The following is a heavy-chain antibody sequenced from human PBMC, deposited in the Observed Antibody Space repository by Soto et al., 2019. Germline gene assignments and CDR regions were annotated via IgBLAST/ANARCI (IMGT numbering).Heavy chain of an antibody. V-gene: IGHV3-48*01. CDR1: GFTFTTFS. CDR3: ARDLGWAFDF. J-gene: IGHJ4*02. D-gene: IGHD6-19*01. Sequence: EVQLVESGGGLVQPGGSLSLSCAASGFTFTTFSMNWVRQAPGRGLEWISYISAGGRAISYADCGKGRFTISRDNARNPLALPMDSLRVEDTAVYYCARDLGWAFDFWGLGTLVTVSS. CDR2: ISAGGRAI.